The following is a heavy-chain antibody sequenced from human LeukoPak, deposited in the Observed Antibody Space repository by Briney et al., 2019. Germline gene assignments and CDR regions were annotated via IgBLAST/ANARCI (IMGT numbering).Heavy chain of an antibody. CDR1: GFTVSSNY. J-gene: IGHJ4*02. D-gene: IGHD5-12*01. CDR2: IYSGGST. Sequence: AGGSLRLSCAASGFTVSSNYMSWVRQAPGKGLEWVSVIYSGGSTKYADSVRGRFTISRDNSKSTLYLQMNSLRAEDTAVYYCARDPASIEATAQWGQGTLVTVSS. CDR3: ARDPASIEATAQ. V-gene: IGHV3-53*01.